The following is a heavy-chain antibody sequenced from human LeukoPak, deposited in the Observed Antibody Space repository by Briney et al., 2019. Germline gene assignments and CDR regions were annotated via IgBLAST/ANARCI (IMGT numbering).Heavy chain of an antibody. D-gene: IGHD3-3*01. Sequence: PGGSLRLSCAASGFTFSSYAMSWVRQAPGKGLEWVSAISGSGGSTYYADSVKGRFTISRDNSKNTLYLQMNSLRAEDTAVYYCATRFTIFGVVTPFDYWGQGTLVTVSS. J-gene: IGHJ4*02. CDR1: GFTFSSYA. CDR2: ISGSGGST. CDR3: ATRFTIFGVVTPFDY. V-gene: IGHV3-23*01.